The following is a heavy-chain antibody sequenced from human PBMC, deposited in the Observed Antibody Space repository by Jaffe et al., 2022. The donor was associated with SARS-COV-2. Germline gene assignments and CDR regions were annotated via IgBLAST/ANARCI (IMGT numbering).Heavy chain of an antibody. CDR3: AGIVDYEQKTFDY. V-gene: IGHV4-39*01. Sequence: QLQLQESGPGLVKPLETLSLTCSVSGGSISCDSCYWGWIRQPPGKGLEWIGSISYSGRTPYNPSLKSRVTISLDTSKNQFSLKLSPVTAADTAVYYCAGIVDYEQKTFDYWGQGTLVTVSS. CDR1: GGSISCDSCY. J-gene: IGHJ4*02. D-gene: IGHD3-22*01. CDR2: ISYSGRT.